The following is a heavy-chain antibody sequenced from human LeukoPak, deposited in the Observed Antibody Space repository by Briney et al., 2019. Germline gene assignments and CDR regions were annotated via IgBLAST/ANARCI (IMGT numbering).Heavy chain of an antibody. Sequence: SETLSLTCTVSGGSIISYYWSWIRQPPGKGLEWIGYIYSSGSTNYNPSLKSRGTISVDTSKNQFSLKLSSVTAADTAVYYCARAPYSSGWSSLWGQGTLVTVSS. J-gene: IGHJ4*02. CDR3: ARAPYSSGWSSL. V-gene: IGHV4-59*01. CDR2: IYSSGST. D-gene: IGHD6-19*01. CDR1: GGSIISYY.